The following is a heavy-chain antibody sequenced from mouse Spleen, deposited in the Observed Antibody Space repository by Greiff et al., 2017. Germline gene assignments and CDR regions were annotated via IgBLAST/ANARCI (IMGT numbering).Heavy chain of an antibody. CDR2: IYPGNSDT. Sequence: VQLQQSGTVLARPGASVKMSCKASGYTFTSYWMHWVKQRPGQGLEWIGAIYPGNSDTSYNQKFKGKAKLTAVTSTSTAYMELSSLTNEDSAVYYCTRLRPHYGRDYWGQGTTLTVSS. D-gene: IGHD1-1*01. V-gene: IGHV1-5*01. J-gene: IGHJ2*01. CDR3: TRLRPHYGRDY. CDR1: GYTFTSYW.